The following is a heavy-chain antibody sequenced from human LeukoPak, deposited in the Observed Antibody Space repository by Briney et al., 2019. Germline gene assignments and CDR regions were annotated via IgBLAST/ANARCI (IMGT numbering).Heavy chain of an antibody. CDR2: INHSGST. CDR1: GGSFSGCY. CDR3: ARGQIDYYYDSSGYYFDY. J-gene: IGHJ4*02. V-gene: IGHV4-34*01. Sequence: PSETLSLTCAVYGGSFSGCYWSWLRQPPGKGLEWIGEINHSGSTNYNPSLKSRVTISVDTSKNQFSLKLSSVTAADTAVYYCARGQIDYYYDSSGYYFDYWGQGTLVTVSS. D-gene: IGHD3-22*01.